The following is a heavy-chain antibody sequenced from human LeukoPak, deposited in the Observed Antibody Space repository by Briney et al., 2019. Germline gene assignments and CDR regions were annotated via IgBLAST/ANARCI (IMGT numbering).Heavy chain of an antibody. CDR2: ISSNGGST. CDR3: ARGRGIAADAAPYGMDV. J-gene: IGHJ6*02. CDR1: GFTFSSYA. V-gene: IGHV3-64*01. D-gene: IGHD6-13*01. Sequence: GGSLRLSCAASGFTFSSYAMHWVRQAPGKGLEYVSAISSNGGSTYYANSVNGRFTISRDNSKNTLYLQMGSLRAEDMAVYYCARGRGIAADAAPYGMDVWGQGTTVTVSS.